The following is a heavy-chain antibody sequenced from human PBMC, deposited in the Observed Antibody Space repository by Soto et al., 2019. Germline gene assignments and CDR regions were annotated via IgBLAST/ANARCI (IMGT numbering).Heavy chain of an antibody. D-gene: IGHD2-15*01. CDR3: ARVGCSGGSCYSAVIDYYYGMDV. V-gene: IGHV1-69*01. J-gene: IGHJ6*02. CDR2: IIPICGTA. Sequence: QVQLVQSGAEVKKPGSSVKVSCKASGGTFSSYAISWVRQAPGQGLEWMGGIIPICGTANYAHKFQGRVTITEDESTSTAYRELSSLRAEDTAVYYCARVGCSGGSCYSAVIDYYYGMDVWGQGTTVTVSS. CDR1: GGTFSSYA.